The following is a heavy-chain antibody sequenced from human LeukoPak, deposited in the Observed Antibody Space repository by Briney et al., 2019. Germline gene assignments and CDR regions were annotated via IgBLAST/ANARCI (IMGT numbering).Heavy chain of an antibody. CDR2: ISPSGSST. CDR1: GFTFSSYT. D-gene: IGHD3-10*01. CDR3: GRDFLGESGAGGP. V-gene: IGHV3-21*01. Sequence: GGSLRLSCTASGFTFSSYTMNWVRQAPGKGLEWASSISPSGSSTWHADSVKGRFTISRDNAKNSVHLQMTNLRVDDTAVYCCGRDFLGESGAGGPWGQGILVTVSS. J-gene: IGHJ5*02.